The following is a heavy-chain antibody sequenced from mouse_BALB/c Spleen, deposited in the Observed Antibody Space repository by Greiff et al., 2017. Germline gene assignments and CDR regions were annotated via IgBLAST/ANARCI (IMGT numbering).Heavy chain of an antibody. CDR1: GYAFSSSW. D-gene: IGHD3-2*02. J-gene: IGHJ4*01. CDR2: IYPGDGDT. V-gene: IGHV1-82*01. CDR3: SVRGCYDAMDY. Sequence: VLLVESGPELVKPGASVKISCTASGYAFSSSWMNWVKQRPGQGLEWIGRIYPGDGDTNYNGKFKGKATLTADKSSSTAYMQLSSLTSVDSAVYVCSVRGCYDAMDYWGEGTSVTVSS.